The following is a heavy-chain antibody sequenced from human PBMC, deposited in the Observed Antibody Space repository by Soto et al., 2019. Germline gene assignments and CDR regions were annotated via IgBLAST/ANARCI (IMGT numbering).Heavy chain of an antibody. CDR1: GYTFTSYG. J-gene: IGHJ5*02. CDR3: ARVHETISALLRWFDP. Sequence: QVQLVQSGAEVKKPGASVKVSCKASGYTFTSYGISWVRQAPGQGLEWMGWISAYNGNTNYAQKLQGRVTMTTDTSTSTAYMELRSLRSDDTAVYFCARVHETISALLRWFDPWGQGTLVTVSS. CDR2: ISAYNGNT. V-gene: IGHV1-18*01. D-gene: IGHD3-3*01.